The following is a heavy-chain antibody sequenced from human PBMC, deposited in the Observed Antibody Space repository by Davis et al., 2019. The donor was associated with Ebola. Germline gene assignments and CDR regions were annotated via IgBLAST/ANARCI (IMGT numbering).Heavy chain of an antibody. D-gene: IGHD1-26*01. Sequence: PSETLSLTCAVSGYSISSTDWWSWVRQSPGKGLEWIGEIYQGGWTNYNPSLKSRVTILVDKSNNQFSLSLSSVTAADTALYYCARDRGSYSRLFDYWGRGALVTVSS. CDR1: GYSISSTDW. J-gene: IGHJ4*02. CDR2: IYQGGWT. CDR3: ARDRGSYSRLFDY. V-gene: IGHV4-4*02.